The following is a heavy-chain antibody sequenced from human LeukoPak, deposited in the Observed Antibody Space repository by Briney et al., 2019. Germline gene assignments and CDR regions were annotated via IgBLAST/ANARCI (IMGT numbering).Heavy chain of an antibody. V-gene: IGHV4-59*01. D-gene: IGHD4-23*01. CDR3: ARDYGGTFDY. CDR2: IYYSGST. CDR1: GGSISSYY. Sequence: SETLSLTCTVSGGSISSYYWSWIRQTPGKGLEWIGYIYYSGSTNYNPSLKSRVTISVDTSKNQFSLKLSSVTAADTAVYYCARDYGGTFDYWGQGTLVTVSS. J-gene: IGHJ4*02.